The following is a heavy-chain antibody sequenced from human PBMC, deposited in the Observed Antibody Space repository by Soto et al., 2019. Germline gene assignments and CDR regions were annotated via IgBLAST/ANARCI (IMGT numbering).Heavy chain of an antibody. D-gene: IGHD6-13*01. CDR2: ISYDGSNK. CDR1: GFTFSSYA. CDR3: ARNKLFRVAAAGQYYYYGMDV. V-gene: IGHV3-30-3*01. J-gene: IGHJ6*02. Sequence: TGGSLRLSYAASGFTFSSYAMHWVRQAPGKGLEWVAVISYDGSNKYYADSVKGRFTISRDNSKNTLYLQMNSLRAEDTAVYYCARNKLFRVAAAGQYYYYGMDVWGQGTTVTVSS.